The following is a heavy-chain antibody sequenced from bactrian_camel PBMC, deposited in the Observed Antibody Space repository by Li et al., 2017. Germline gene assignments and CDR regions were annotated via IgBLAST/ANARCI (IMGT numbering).Heavy chain of an antibody. V-gene: IGHV3S31*01. J-gene: IGHJ4*01. CDR1: GFTFCTYA. CDR3: AADCNDSGLGTPANY. Sequence: VQLVESGGGLVQPGGSLRLSCAASGFTFCTYAMSWVRQAPGKGLEWVSLITSSGGTPLYADSVKGRFTISRDNAKNTLYLQMDNLQIEDTGRYRCAADCNDSGLGTPANYWGQGTQVTVS. D-gene: IGHD1*01. CDR2: ITSSGGTP.